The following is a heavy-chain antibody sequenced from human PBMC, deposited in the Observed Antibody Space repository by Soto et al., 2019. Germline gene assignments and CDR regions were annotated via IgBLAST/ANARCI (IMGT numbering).Heavy chain of an antibody. V-gene: IGHV3-33*01. Sequence: QVQLVESGGGVVQPGRSRRLSCAASGFTFSMYGMHWVRQAPGKGLEWMATVYYDGHNKYYADSVRGRFTISRDNSKNMVYLQMNSLRAEDTAVYYCARDPPSTLGSFDIWGRGTMVTVSS. CDR3: ARDPPSTLGSFDI. CDR1: GFTFSMYG. CDR2: VYYDGHNK. D-gene: IGHD2-2*01. J-gene: IGHJ3*02.